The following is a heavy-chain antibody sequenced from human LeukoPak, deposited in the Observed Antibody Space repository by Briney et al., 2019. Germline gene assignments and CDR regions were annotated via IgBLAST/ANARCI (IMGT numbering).Heavy chain of an antibody. V-gene: IGHV3-23*01. J-gene: IGHJ4*02. CDR3: AARPTSAAVAPSDF. Sequence: GGSLRLSCAASGLTPSRCGMSWVRQAPGKGLEWVSAISGSGDGTYYADSVKGRFTISRDNSKSMLYLEMNSLRAEDTATYYCAARPTSAAVAPSDFWGQGTLVTVSS. CDR2: ISGSGDGT. CDR1: GLTPSRCG. D-gene: IGHD6-19*01.